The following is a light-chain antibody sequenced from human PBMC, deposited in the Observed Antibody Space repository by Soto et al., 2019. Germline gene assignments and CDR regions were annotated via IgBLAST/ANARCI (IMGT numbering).Light chain of an antibody. V-gene: IGLV4-60*02. Sequence: QSVLTQSSSASASLGSSVKLSCTLSSGHSSYIIAWHQQQPGKAPRYLMKLEGSGSYIKGSGVPDRFSGSSSGADRYLTIPNLQFEDEADYYCETWDSNTHTVFGAWTKLTVL. CDR3: ETWDSNTHTV. J-gene: IGLJ3*02. CDR1: SGHSSYI. CDR2: LEGSGSY.